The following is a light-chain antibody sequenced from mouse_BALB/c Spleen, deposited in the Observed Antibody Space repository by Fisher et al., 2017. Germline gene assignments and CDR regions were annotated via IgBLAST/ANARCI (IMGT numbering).Light chain of an antibody. CDR2: STS. V-gene: IGKV4-68*01. Sequence: IVMTQSPALMAASPGEKVTMTCSASSSVSYMYWYQQKPGSSPKLWIYSTSNLASGVPARFSGSGSGTSYSLTISSMEAEDAATYYCQQWSSNPPTFGAGTKLELK. J-gene: IGKJ5*01. CDR1: SSVSY. CDR3: QQWSSNPPT.